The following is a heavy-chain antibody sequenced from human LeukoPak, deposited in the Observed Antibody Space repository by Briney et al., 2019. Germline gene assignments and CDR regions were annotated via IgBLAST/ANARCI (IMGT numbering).Heavy chain of an antibody. CDR1: GFTFSSSA. Sequence: GRSLRLSCAASGFTFSSSAMSWVRQAPGKGLEWVSAISNNGSYTYYADSVQGRFTISRDNSKSTLCLQMNSLRAEDTAVYYCAKQLGYCSDGSCYFPYWGQGTLVTVSS. D-gene: IGHD2-15*01. V-gene: IGHV3-23*01. J-gene: IGHJ4*02. CDR3: AKQLGYCSDGSCYFPY. CDR2: ISNNGSYT.